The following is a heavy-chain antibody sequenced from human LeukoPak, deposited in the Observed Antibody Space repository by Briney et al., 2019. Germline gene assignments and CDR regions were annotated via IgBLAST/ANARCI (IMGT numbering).Heavy chain of an antibody. J-gene: IGHJ4*02. CDR3: ARGGSDTAMAHDY. Sequence: GGSLRLSCAASGFTFSNHWMHWVRQAPGKGLMWVSRINRDGSRTDYADSVKGRFTISRDDAKNTLYLQVNSLGAEDTAVYFCARGGSDTAMAHDYWGQGALVTVSS. CDR1: GFTFSNHW. D-gene: IGHD5-18*01. V-gene: IGHV3-74*01. CDR2: INRDGSRT.